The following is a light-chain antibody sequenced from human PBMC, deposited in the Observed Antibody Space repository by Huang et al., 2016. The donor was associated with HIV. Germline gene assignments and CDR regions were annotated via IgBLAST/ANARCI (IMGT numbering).Light chain of an antibody. J-gene: IGKJ1*01. CDR1: HDISTF. Sequence: TCRASHDISTFLAWYQQKPGSPPKLLNYGASIAQSGVPSRFSGSGSGTDFTLTINSLQPEDVANYYCQKYDSAPRTFGQGTKVEVK. V-gene: IGKV1-27*01. CDR3: QKYDSAPRT. CDR2: GAS.